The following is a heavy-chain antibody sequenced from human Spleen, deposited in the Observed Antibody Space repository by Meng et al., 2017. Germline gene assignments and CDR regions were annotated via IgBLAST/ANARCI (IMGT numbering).Heavy chain of an antibody. D-gene: IGHD2-2*01. CDR2: ITTSGGAT. CDR3: VVGLVFDH. J-gene: IGHJ5*02. CDR1: GFTFSNYV. V-gene: IGHV3-23*01. Sequence: EVQLLESGGGLVQPGGSLRLSCAASGFTFSNYVMGWVRQAPGKGLEWVSSITTSGGATYYANSVKGRFTISRDNSRNTLYLQMNSLRAEDTALYYCVVGLVFDHWGQGTLVTVSS.